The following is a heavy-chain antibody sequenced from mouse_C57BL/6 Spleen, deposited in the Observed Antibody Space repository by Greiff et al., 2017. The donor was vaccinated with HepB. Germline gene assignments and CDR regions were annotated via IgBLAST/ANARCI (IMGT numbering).Heavy chain of an antibody. Sequence: QVQLKQSGPGLVAPSQSLSITCTVSGFSLTSYGVHWVRQPPGKGLEWLVVIWSDGSTTYNSALKSRLSISKDNSKSQVFLKMNSLQTDDTAMYYCARQDDGNFYAMDYWGQGTSVTVSS. J-gene: IGHJ4*01. D-gene: IGHD2-1*01. V-gene: IGHV2-6*03. CDR1: GFSLTSYG. CDR2: IWSDGST. CDR3: ARQDDGNFYAMDY.